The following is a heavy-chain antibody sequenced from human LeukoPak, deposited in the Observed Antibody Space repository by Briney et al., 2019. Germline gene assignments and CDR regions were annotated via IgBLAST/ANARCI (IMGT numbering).Heavy chain of an antibody. D-gene: IGHD2-15*01. V-gene: IGHV3-23*01. J-gene: IGHJ4*02. Sequence: GGSLRLSCAASGFTFSSYAMSWVRQAPGKWLEWFSAIIGSGGSTYYADSVKCRFTISRENPKNTLYLKMNRLRAEDTAVYYCAKPGGYIDYWGQGNLVTVSS. CDR3: AKPGGYIDY. CDR2: IIGSGGST. CDR1: GFTFSSYA.